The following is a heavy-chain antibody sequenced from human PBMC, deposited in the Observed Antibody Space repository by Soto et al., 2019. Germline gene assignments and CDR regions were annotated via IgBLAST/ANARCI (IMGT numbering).Heavy chain of an antibody. CDR2: ISGSGGST. J-gene: IGHJ4*02. D-gene: IGHD3-16*02. Sequence: GGSLRLSCAASGFTFSSYAMSWVRQAPGKGLEWVSAISGSGGSTYYADSVKGRFTISRDNSKNTLYLQMNSLRAEDTAVYYCAKAVLGELSSLIYFDYWGQGTLVTVSS. CDR3: AKAVLGELSSLIYFDY. CDR1: GFTFSSYA. V-gene: IGHV3-23*01.